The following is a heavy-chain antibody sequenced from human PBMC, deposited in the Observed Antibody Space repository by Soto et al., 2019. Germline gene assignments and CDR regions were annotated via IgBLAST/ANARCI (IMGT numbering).Heavy chain of an antibody. CDR1: GGSISSGGYY. CDR3: ARDRQRITMVRGVIEGYYYYYYGMDV. Sequence: SETLSLTCTVSGGSISSGGYYWSWIRQHPGKGLEWIGYIYYSGSTYYNTSLKSRVTISVDTSKNQFSLKLSSVTAADTAVYYCARDRQRITMVRGVIEGYYYYYYGMDVWGQGTTVTVSS. J-gene: IGHJ6*02. D-gene: IGHD3-10*01. CDR2: IYYSGST. V-gene: IGHV4-31*03.